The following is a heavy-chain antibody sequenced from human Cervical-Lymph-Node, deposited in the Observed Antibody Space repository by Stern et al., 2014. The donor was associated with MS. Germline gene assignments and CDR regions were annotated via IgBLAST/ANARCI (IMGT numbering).Heavy chain of an antibody. Sequence: VQLVESGGGVVQPGRSLRLSCAASGFVFNNYGMHWVRQAPGKGLEWVAVIWYDGSKKFYADSVKGRFTISRDDSKDTLYLQMNSLRAEDTAIYFCAGSIVAAEYFQYWGQGPLVTVSS. V-gene: IGHV3-33*01. D-gene: IGHD6-13*01. CDR1: GFVFNNYG. CDR3: AGSIVAAEYFQY. J-gene: IGHJ1*01. CDR2: IWYDGSKK.